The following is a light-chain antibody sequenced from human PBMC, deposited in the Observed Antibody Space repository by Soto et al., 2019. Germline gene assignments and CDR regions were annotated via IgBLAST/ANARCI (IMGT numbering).Light chain of an antibody. CDR3: ETWDRNWV. J-gene: IGLJ3*02. CDR2: LEGSGSY. Sequence: QPVLTQSSSASASLGSSVKLTCTLSSGHSSYIIAWHQQQPGKAPRYLMKLEGSGSYNKGSGVPDRFSGSSSGADRYLTISNLQFEDEADYYCETWDRNWVFGGGTKLTAL. V-gene: IGLV4-60*02. CDR1: SGHSSYI.